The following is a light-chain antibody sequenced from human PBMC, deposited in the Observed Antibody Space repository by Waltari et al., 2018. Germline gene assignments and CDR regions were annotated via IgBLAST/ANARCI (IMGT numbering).Light chain of an antibody. V-gene: IGKV2-28*01. CDR3: MQALQTPRT. Sequence: EIVLTQSPLSLPVTPGEPASISCRSSQSLLHSNGYNYLDWYLQKPGQSPQLLIYFVSTRVSGVPDRFSGSGSGTDFTLKINRVEAEDVGVYYCMQALQTPRTFGQGTKLEIK. CDR1: QSLLHSNGYNY. CDR2: FVS. J-gene: IGKJ2*01.